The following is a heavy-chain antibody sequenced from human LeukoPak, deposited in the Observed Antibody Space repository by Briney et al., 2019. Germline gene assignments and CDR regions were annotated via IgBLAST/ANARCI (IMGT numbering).Heavy chain of an antibody. J-gene: IGHJ6*02. Sequence: PGRSLRLSCAASGVTFSSYGMHWVRQAPGKGLEWVAIISYDGSDKYYADSVKGRFTISRDNSKNTLFLQMDSLRAEDTAVYYCAKDRIYCDTTSCYSTLSYVMDVWGQGTTVTVSS. CDR3: AKDRIYCDTTSCYSTLSYVMDV. CDR2: ISYDGSDK. V-gene: IGHV3-30*18. D-gene: IGHD2-2*01. CDR1: GVTFSSYG.